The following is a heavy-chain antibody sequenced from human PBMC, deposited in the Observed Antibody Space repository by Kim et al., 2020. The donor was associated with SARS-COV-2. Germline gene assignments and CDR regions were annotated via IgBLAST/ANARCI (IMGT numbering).Heavy chain of an antibody. CDR3: ARAGGHWYFDL. D-gene: IGHD2-15*01. CDR2: IYYSGST. V-gene: IGHV4-39*01. Sequence: SETLSLTCTVSGGSISSSSYYWGWIRQPPGKGLEWIGSIYYSGSTYYNPSLKSRVTISVDTSKNQFSLKLSSVTAADTAVYYCARAGGHWYFDLWGRGTLVTVSS. CDR1: GGSISSSSYY. J-gene: IGHJ2*01.